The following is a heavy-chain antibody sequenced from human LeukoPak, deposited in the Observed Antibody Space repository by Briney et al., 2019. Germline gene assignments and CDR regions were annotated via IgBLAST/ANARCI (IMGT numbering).Heavy chain of an antibody. V-gene: IGHV3-23*01. CDR3: ARDRPNYYDSSGRDY. D-gene: IGHD3-22*01. J-gene: IGHJ4*02. CDR1: GFTFSSYA. CDR2: ISGSGGST. Sequence: GGSLRLSCAASGFTFSSYAMSWVRQAPGKGLEWVSAISGSGGSTYYADSVKGRFTISRDNSKNTLYLQMNSLRAEDTAVYYCARDRPNYYDSSGRDYWGQGTLVTVSS.